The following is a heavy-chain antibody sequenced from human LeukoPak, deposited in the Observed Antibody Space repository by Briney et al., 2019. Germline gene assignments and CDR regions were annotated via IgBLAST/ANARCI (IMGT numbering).Heavy chain of an antibody. CDR1: GGSFSGYY. CDR2: INHSGST. D-gene: IGHD2-8*01. V-gene: IGHV4-34*01. CDR3: ARNYCTNGVCRDY. J-gene: IGHJ4*02. Sequence: TSETLSLTCAVYGGSFSGYYWSWIRQPPGKGLEWIGEINHSGSTNYNPSLKRRVTISVDTSKNQFSLKLRSVTAADTAVYYCARNYCTNGVCRDYWGQGTLVTVSS.